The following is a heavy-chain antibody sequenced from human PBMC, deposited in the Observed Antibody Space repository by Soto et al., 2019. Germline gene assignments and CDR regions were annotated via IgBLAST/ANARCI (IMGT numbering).Heavy chain of an antibody. Sequence: LRLSCAASGFTFSSYSMNWVRQAPGKGLEWVSSISSSSSYIYYADSVKGRFTISRDNAKNSLYLQMNSLRAEDTAVYYCARALHNTIPLLAVWFDTWGQGTLVTVSS. J-gene: IGHJ5*02. CDR2: ISSSSSYI. V-gene: IGHV3-21*01. D-gene: IGHD3-3*01. CDR1: GFTFSSYS. CDR3: ARALHNTIPLLAVWFDT.